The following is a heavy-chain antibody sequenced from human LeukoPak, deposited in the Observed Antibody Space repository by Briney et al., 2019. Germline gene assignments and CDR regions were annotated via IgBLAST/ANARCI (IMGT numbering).Heavy chain of an antibody. J-gene: IGHJ4*02. CDR3: AAGNVGRGYSYGPFDY. Sequence: ASVKVSCKASGYTFTSYGISWVRQAPGQGLEWMGWISAYNGNTNYAQKLQGRVTITTDTSTSTAYMELRSLRSDDTAVYYCAAGNVGRGYSYGPFDYWGQGTLVTVSS. CDR1: GYTFTSYG. V-gene: IGHV1-18*01. D-gene: IGHD5-18*01. CDR2: ISAYNGNT.